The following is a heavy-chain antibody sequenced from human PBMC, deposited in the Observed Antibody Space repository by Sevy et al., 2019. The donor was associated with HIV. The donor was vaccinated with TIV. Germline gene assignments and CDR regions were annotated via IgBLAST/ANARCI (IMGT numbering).Heavy chain of an antibody. Sequence: GGSLRLSCAASGFTFNTHAMHWVRQAPGKGLEWVSAISGSGGSTYYADSVKGRFTISRDNSKNTLYLQMNSLRAEDTAVYYCAKVDSSGYYSVSGFDYWGQGTLVTVSS. D-gene: IGHD3-22*01. J-gene: IGHJ4*02. V-gene: IGHV3-23*01. CDR2: ISGSGGST. CDR3: AKVDSSGYYSVSGFDY. CDR1: GFTFNTHA.